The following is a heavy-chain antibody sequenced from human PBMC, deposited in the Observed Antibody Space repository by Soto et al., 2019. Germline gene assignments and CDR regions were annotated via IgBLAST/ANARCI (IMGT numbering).Heavy chain of an antibody. J-gene: IGHJ4*01. CDR3: TTDSHFSTRLVRFDF. D-gene: IGHD2-2*01. Sequence: PGGSLRLSCAASGFTSSTAWINWVRQAPGKGLEWVGRIKSKIDGGTTDFAASVKGRFAISRDDSQDTMYLQMNSLKSEDTAVYYCTTDSHFSTRLVRFDFWGRGTLVTVSS. V-gene: IGHV3-15*07. CDR2: IKSKIDGGTT. CDR1: GFTSSTAW.